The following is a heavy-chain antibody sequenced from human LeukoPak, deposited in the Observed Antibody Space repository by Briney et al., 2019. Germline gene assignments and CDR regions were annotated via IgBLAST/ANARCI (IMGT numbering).Heavy chain of an antibody. D-gene: IGHD4-17*01. V-gene: IGHV4-34*01. CDR2: INHSGST. Sequence: SETLSLTCAVYGGSFSGYYWSWIRQPPGKGLEWIGEINHSGSTNYNPSLKSRVTISVDTSKNQFSLKLSSVTAADTAVYYCARARLRRRGFDPWGQGTLVTVSS. CDR1: GGSFSGYY. CDR3: ARARLRRRGFDP. J-gene: IGHJ5*02.